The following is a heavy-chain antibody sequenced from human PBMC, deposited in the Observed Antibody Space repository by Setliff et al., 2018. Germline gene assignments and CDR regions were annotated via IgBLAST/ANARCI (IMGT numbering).Heavy chain of an antibody. Sequence: PSETLSLTCTVSGGSISSHYWSWIRQSPGKGLEWIGYIANRGNTNSTPSLKSRLTIALDTSRSPFSLKLTTVTAADTAVYYCARGPYYNFWSGYFPKSRNWFDPWGQGTLVTVSS. D-gene: IGHD3-3*01. V-gene: IGHV4-59*11. CDR2: IANRGNT. CDR1: GGSISSHY. J-gene: IGHJ5*02. CDR3: ARGPYYNFWSGYFPKSRNWFDP.